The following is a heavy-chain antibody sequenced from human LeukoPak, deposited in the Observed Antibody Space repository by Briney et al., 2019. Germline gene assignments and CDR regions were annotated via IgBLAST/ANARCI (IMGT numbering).Heavy chain of an antibody. CDR3: ARVRAAAAYRWFDP. J-gene: IGHJ5*02. D-gene: IGHD6-13*01. CDR1: GGSFSGYY. V-gene: IGHV4-34*01. CDR2: INHSGST. Sequence: SDTLSLTCAVSGGSFSGYYWSWIRQPPGKGLEWIGEINHSGSTNYNPSLKSRGTISVDTSKNQFSLKLSSVTAADTAVYYCARVRAAAAYRWFDPWGQGTLVTVSS.